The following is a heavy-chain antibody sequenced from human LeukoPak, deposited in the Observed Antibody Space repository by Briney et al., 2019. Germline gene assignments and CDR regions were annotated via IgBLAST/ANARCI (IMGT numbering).Heavy chain of an antibody. D-gene: IGHD2-2*01. J-gene: IGHJ4*02. CDR3: ARDPPGLVVVPAATEDY. CDR2: IIPIFGTA. CDR1: GGTFSSYA. V-gene: IGHV1-69*01. Sequence: SVKVSCKASGGTFSSYAISWVRQAPGQGLEWMGGIIPIFGTANYAQKFQGRVTITADESTSTAYMELSSLRSEDTAVYYCARDPPGLVVVPAATEDYWGQGTLVTVSS.